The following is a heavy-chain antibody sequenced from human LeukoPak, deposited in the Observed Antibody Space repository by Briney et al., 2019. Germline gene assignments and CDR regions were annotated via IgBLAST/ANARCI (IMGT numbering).Heavy chain of an antibody. CDR2: ISSSSSYI. J-gene: IGHJ4*02. Sequence: GGSLRLSCAASGFTFSSYSMNWVREAPGKGRGWVSSISSSSSYIYYADSVKGRFTTSRDNARNSLYLQMNSLRAEDTAVYYCARAETIQTYFDYWGQGTLVTVSS. D-gene: IGHD1-1*01. CDR1: GFTFSSYS. V-gene: IGHV3-21*01. CDR3: ARAETIQTYFDY.